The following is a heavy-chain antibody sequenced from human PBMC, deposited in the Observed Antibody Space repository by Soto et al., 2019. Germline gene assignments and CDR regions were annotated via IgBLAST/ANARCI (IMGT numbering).Heavy chain of an antibody. CDR1: GGSISSGGYY. J-gene: IGHJ5*02. V-gene: IGHV4-31*03. Sequence: SETLSLTCTVSGGSISSGGYYWSWIRQHPGKGLEWIGYIYYSGSTYYNPSLKSRVTISVDTSKNQFSLKLSSVTAADTAVYYCARAAGYSSSWYGCWFDPWGQGTLVTVSS. CDR3: ARAAGYSSSWYGCWFDP. D-gene: IGHD6-13*01. CDR2: IYYSGST.